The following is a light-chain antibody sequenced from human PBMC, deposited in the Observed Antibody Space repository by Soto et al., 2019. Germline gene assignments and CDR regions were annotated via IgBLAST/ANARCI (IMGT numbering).Light chain of an antibody. CDR2: EVS. V-gene: IGLV2-14*01. CDR1: SSDVGGYNY. Sequence: QSVLTQPPSVSAAPGQSITISCTGSSSDVGGYNYVSWYQQHPGKAPKLMIYEVSNRPSGVSNRFSGSKSGNKASLTISGLQAEYEAEYYCNSFTSRRTFVFGTGNKVTVL. CDR3: NSFTSRRTFV. J-gene: IGLJ1*01.